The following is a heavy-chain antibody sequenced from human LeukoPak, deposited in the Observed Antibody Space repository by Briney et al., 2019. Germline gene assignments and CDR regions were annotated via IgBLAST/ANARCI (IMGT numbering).Heavy chain of an antibody. CDR3: ATRGFCSSTSCYKYYYGMDV. CDR1: GYTLTELS. V-gene: IGHV1-24*01. J-gene: IGHJ6*02. CDR2: FDPEDGET. D-gene: IGHD2-2*02. Sequence: ASVKVSCKVSGYTLTELSMHWVRQAPGKGLEWMGGFDPEDGETIYAQKFQGRVTMTEDTSTDTAYMELSSLRSEDTAVYYCATRGFCSSTSCYKYYYGMDVWGQGTTDTVSS.